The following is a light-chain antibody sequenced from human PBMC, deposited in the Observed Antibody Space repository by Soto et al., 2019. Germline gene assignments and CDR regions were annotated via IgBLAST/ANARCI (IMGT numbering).Light chain of an antibody. V-gene: IGKV3-20*01. CDR2: GAS. CDR1: QSVSSSY. Sequence: IVLTQSPGTLSLTPGERATLSCRASQSVSSSYLAWYQQKPGQAPRLLIYGASSRATGIPDRFSGSGSGTEFTLTISRLEPEDSAVYYCQQYGRSPPFTFGPGTRVDIK. J-gene: IGKJ3*01. CDR3: QQYGRSPPFT.